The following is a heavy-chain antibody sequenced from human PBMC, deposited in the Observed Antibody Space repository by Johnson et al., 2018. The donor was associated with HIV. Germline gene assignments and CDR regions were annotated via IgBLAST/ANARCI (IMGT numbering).Heavy chain of an antibody. CDR3: ARDMGHRQLARDAFDI. Sequence: QVQLVESGGGVVQPGRSLRLSCTASGFTFSSYTIYWVRQTPGKGLEWVALISYDGSNKYYADSVEGRFTISRDNSKNTLFLQMNSLRPEDTAVYYCARDMGHRQLARDAFDIWGQGTMVTVSS. CDR2: ISYDGSNK. CDR1: GFTFSSYT. D-gene: IGHD6-6*01. V-gene: IGHV3-30*04. J-gene: IGHJ3*02.